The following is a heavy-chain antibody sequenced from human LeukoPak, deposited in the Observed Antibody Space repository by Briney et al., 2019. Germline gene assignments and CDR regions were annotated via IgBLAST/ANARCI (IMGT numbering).Heavy chain of an antibody. J-gene: IGHJ3*02. Sequence: ASVKVSCKASGYTFTGYYMHWVRQAPGQGLEWMGWINPNSGGTNYAQKFQGRVTMTRDTSISTAYMELSRLRSDDTAVYYCARDRDGYNPEGAFDIWGQGTMVTVSS. CDR2: INPNSGGT. D-gene: IGHD5-24*01. CDR3: ARDRDGYNPEGAFDI. CDR1: GYTFTGYY. V-gene: IGHV1-2*02.